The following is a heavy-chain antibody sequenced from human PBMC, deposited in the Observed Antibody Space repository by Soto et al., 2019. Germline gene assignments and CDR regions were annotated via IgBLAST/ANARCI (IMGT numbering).Heavy chain of an antibody. Sequence: GGSLRLSCAASGFTFSSYGMHWVRQAPGKGLEWVAVISYDGSNKYYADSVKGRFTISRDNSKNTLYLQMNSLRAEDAAVYYCAKVKGVVCSSTSCYLLDYMDVRGKGTTVTVSS. J-gene: IGHJ6*03. CDR1: GFTFSSYG. CDR3: AKVKGVVCSSTSCYLLDYMDV. D-gene: IGHD2-2*01. V-gene: IGHV3-30*18. CDR2: ISYDGSNK.